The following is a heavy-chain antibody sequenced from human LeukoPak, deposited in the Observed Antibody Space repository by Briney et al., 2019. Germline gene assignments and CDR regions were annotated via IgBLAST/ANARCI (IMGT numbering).Heavy chain of an antibody. CDR2: MNPNSGNT. CDR1: GYTFTSYD. Sequence: ASVKVSCKASGYTFTSYDINWVRQATGQGLEWMGWMNPNSGNTGYAQKFQGRVTMTRNTSISTAYMELSRLRSEDTAVYYCARGRGGRMKYYYGSGSLNWFDPWGQGTLVTVSS. V-gene: IGHV1-8*01. J-gene: IGHJ5*02. CDR3: ARGRGGRMKYYYGSGSLNWFDP. D-gene: IGHD3-10*01.